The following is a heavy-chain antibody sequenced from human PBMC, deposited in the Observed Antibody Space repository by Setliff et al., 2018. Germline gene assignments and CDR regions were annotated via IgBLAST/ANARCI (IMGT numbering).Heavy chain of an antibody. D-gene: IGHD3-10*01. Sequence: GGSLRLSCVVSGLTVSNDFMGWVRQAPGKGLEWVSVIYNIGETRYADSVKGRFTISRDKSKNTLYLHLSSLRVGDTATYYCARDRGGTNPWFDFWGQGTQVTVSS. V-gene: IGHV3-53*01. CDR1: GLTVSNDF. CDR2: IYNIGET. J-gene: IGHJ5*01. CDR3: ARDRGGTNPWFDF.